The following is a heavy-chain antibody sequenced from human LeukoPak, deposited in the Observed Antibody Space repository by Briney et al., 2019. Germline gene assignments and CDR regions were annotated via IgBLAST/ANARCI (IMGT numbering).Heavy chain of an antibody. V-gene: IGHV3-30*18. J-gene: IGHJ4*02. CDR1: GFTFYSYG. D-gene: IGHD3-16*01. CDR2: ISYNGRNN. Sequence: GGSLRLSCAASGFTFYSYGMHWVRQAPGKGLEWVALISYNGRNNYYADSVKGRFTVSRDNSKNTLYLQVSSLRTEDTAVYFCAKDNRGYFDFWGQGTLVTVSS. CDR3: AKDNRGYFDF.